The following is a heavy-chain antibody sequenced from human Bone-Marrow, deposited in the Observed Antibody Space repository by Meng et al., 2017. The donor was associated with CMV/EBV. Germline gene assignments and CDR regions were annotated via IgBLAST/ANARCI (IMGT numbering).Heavy chain of an antibody. J-gene: IGHJ6*02. V-gene: IGHV1-2*02. CDR3: ARDSGHIWSGRIGGMDV. CDR2: INPNSGGT. Sequence: ASVKVSCKASGYTFTGYYMHWVRQAPGQGLEWMGWINPNSGGTNYAQKFQGRVTMTRDTSISTAYMELSSLRSEDTAVYYCARDSGHIWSGRIGGMDVWGQGTTVTGSS. D-gene: IGHD3-3*01. CDR1: GYTFTGYY.